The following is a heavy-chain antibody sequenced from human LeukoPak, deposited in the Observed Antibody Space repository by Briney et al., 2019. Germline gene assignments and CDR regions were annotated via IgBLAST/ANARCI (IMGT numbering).Heavy chain of an antibody. Sequence: GESLKISCKGSGYSFTSYWIGWVRQMPGKGLEWMGINYPGDSDTRYSPSFQGQVTISADKSISTAYLQWSSLKASDTAMYYCARHGGDGSSWYWGEAYYYYYMDVWGKGTTVTVSS. D-gene: IGHD6-13*01. V-gene: IGHV5-51*01. CDR1: GYSFTSYW. CDR2: NYPGDSDT. J-gene: IGHJ6*03. CDR3: ARHGGDGSSWYWGEAYYYYYMDV.